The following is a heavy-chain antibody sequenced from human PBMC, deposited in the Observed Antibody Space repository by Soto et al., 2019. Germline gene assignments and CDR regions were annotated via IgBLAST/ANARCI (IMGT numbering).Heavy chain of an antibody. CDR2: IKQDGSVK. J-gene: IGHJ4*02. V-gene: IGHV3-7*03. Sequence: GGSLRLSCAPSGFTFSNYWMSWVRQAPGQGLVWVASIKQDGSVKHYVDSVKGRFTISRDNAEKSLHLQINSLRAEDTAVYYCANLLADYTVFDYWGQGARVTFSS. CDR3: ANLLADYTVFDY. CDR1: GFTFSNYW. D-gene: IGHD4-4*01.